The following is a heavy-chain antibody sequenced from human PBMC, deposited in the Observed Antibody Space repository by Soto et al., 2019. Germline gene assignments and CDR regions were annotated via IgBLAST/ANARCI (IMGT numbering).Heavy chain of an antibody. V-gene: IGHV3-30-3*01. Sequence: QVQLVESGGGVVQPGRSLRLSCAASGFTFSSYAMHWVRQAPGKGLEWVAVISYDGSNKYYADSVKGRFTISRDNSKNTLYLQMNSLRAEDTAVYYCARDDYGDYGSGNFDYWGQGTLVTVSS. CDR1: GFTFSSYA. CDR3: ARDDYGDYGSGNFDY. D-gene: IGHD4-17*01. CDR2: ISYDGSNK. J-gene: IGHJ4*02.